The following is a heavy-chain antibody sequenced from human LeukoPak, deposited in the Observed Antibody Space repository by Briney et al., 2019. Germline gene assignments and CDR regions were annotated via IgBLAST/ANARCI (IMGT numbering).Heavy chain of an antibody. J-gene: IGHJ4*02. Sequence: GGSLRLSCVASGFSFSGYAIHWVRQAPGKGLEWVALISYNGGRKDYADSVKGRFTIDRDNSKNTVYLQMNSLRPDDTAIYFCARQEARNYYYEGLDYWGQGTLVTVSS. V-gene: IGHV3-30*04. CDR3: ARQEARNYYYEGLDY. CDR2: ISYNGGRK. D-gene: IGHD3-22*01. CDR1: GFSFSGYA.